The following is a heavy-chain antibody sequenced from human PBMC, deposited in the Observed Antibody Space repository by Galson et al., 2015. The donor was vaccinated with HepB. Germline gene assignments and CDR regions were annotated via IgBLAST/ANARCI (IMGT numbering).Heavy chain of an antibody. CDR2: TSSSSSYI. CDR1: GFTFSSYS. V-gene: IGHV3-21*01. D-gene: IGHD3-10*01. Sequence: SLRLSCAASGFTFSSYSMNWVRQAPGKGLEWVSSTSSSSSYIYYADSVKGRFTISRDNAKNSLYLQMNSLRAEDTAVYYCARDRTYYYGSGSYGHDYWGQGILVTVSS. CDR3: ARDRTYYYGSGSYGHDY. J-gene: IGHJ4*02.